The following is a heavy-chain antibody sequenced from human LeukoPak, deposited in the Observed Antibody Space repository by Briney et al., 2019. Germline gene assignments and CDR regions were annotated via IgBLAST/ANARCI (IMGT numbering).Heavy chain of an antibody. D-gene: IGHD7-27*01. CDR2: ISYDGSNK. CDR1: GVTFSSYA. CDR3: ARDFRGCNWDYFDY. J-gene: IGHJ4*02. V-gene: IGHV3-30-3*01. Sequence: PGRSLRLSCAASGVTFSSYAMHCVRQAPGKGLEWVAVISYDGSNKYYADSVKGRFTISRDNSKNTLYLQMNSLRAEDTAVYYCARDFRGCNWDYFDYWGRGTLVTVSS.